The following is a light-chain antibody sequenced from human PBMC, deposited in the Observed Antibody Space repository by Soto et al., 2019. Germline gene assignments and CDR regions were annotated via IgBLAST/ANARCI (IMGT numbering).Light chain of an antibody. Sequence: EIVLTQSPATLSLSAGERVTLSCRASQSVDTMVAWYQQQVGRTPSLLIYETSNRATGVPVRFSGSGSGTDFTLTISRLEPEDFAMYFCQVRSDWPPFKYAFGQGTKLEVK. CDR1: QSVDTM. CDR2: ETS. V-gene: IGKV3-11*01. CDR3: QVRSDWPPFKYA. J-gene: IGKJ2*01.